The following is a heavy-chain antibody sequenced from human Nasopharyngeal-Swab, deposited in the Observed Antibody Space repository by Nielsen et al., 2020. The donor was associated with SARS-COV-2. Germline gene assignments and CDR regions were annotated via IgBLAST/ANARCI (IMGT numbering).Heavy chain of an antibody. V-gene: IGHV3-7*01. J-gene: IGHJ4*02. Sequence: GESLKISCAASGFTFSSYWMTWVRQARGKGLGWVANIKQDGSEKYYVDSVKGRFAVSRDNAKNSLYLQMNSLRAEDTAVYYCARDYYGSGTYLYYWGQGTLVTVSS. D-gene: IGHD3-10*01. CDR1: GFTFSSYW. CDR3: ARDYYGSGTYLYY. CDR2: IKQDGSEK.